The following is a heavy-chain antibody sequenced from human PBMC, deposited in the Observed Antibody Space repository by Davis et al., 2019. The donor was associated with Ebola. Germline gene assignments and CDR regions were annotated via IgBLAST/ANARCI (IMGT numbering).Heavy chain of an antibody. V-gene: IGHV3-7*03. CDR1: GFTFSTYG. CDR2: IKQDGSEK. Sequence: GESLKISCAASGFTFSTYGMSWVRQAPGKGLEWVANIKQDGSEKYYVDSMKGRFTISRDNAKNSLYLQMNSLRAEDTAVYYCARVPIVATIRADYWGQGTLVTVSS. CDR3: ARVPIVATIRADY. D-gene: IGHD5-12*01. J-gene: IGHJ4*02.